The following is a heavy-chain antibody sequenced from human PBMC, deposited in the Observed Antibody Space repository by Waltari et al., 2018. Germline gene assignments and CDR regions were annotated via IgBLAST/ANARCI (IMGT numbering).Heavy chain of an antibody. CDR1: GGSFSGYY. J-gene: IGHJ5*02. Sequence: QVQLQQWGAGLLKPSETLSLTCAVYGGSFSGYYWSWIRQPPGKGLEWIGEINHRGSTNYNPSLKSRVTISVDTSKNQFSLKLSSVTAADTAVYYCARGPKSVGRVVIIRVWFDPWGQGTLVTVSS. V-gene: IGHV4-34*01. CDR3: ARGPKSVGRVVIIRVWFDP. CDR2: INHRGST. D-gene: IGHD3-3*01.